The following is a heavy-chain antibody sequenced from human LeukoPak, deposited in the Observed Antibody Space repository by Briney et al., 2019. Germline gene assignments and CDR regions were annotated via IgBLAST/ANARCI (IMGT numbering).Heavy chain of an antibody. D-gene: IGHD3-22*01. Sequence: GGSLRLSCAASGFTFSSYSMNWVRQAPGKGLKWVSSISSSSSYIYYADSVKGRFTISRDNAKNSLYLQMNSLRAEDTAVYYCARAVPSTYYYDSSGYPDYWGQGTLVTVSS. CDR2: ISSSSSYI. CDR3: ARAVPSTYYYDSSGYPDY. V-gene: IGHV3-21*01. CDR1: GFTFSSYS. J-gene: IGHJ4*02.